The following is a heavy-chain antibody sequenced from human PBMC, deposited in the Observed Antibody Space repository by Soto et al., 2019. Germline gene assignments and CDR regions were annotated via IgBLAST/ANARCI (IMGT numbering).Heavy chain of an antibody. D-gene: IGHD3-3*01. CDR3: AGLIGRSRFSRLGH. CDR2: ILHTGSV. V-gene: IGHV4-4*02. CDR1: GDSISNNYW. J-gene: IGHJ4*02. Sequence: QVHLQESGPGLVKPSGTLSLICDVSGDSISNNYWWSWVRQPPGKRLEWIGEILHTGSVNYNPSLKSRVAMSIDKSKNQFSLKLTSVNAADTAVYYCAGLIGRSRFSRLGHWGQGTLVTVSS.